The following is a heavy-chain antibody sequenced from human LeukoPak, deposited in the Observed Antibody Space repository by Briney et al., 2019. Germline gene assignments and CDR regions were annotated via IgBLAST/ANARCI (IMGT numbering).Heavy chain of an antibody. D-gene: IGHD1-1*01. CDR1: GYTFTSYD. Sequence: ASVKVSCKASGYTFTSYDINWVRQATGQGLEWMGWMNPNSGNTGYAQKLQGRVTMTRNTSISTAYMELSSLRSEDTAVYYCARVASGTRGQTRGLDYWGQGTLVTVSS. CDR3: ARVASGTRGQTRGLDY. J-gene: IGHJ4*02. CDR2: MNPNSGNT. V-gene: IGHV1-8*01.